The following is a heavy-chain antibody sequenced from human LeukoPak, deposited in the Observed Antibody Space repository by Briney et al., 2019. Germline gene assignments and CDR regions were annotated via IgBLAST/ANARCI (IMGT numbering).Heavy chain of an antibody. CDR2: IIPLYGTA. V-gene: IGHV1-69*13. CDR1: GGIFTSNS. CDR3: ARPKEGSNFYFYYMDV. J-gene: IGHJ6*03. Sequence: GASVKVSCKASGGIFTSNSISWVRQAPGQGLEWVGGIIPLYGTANYAQKFRDRVSITADESAGTVYMELSSLGSEDTAVYYCARPKEGSNFYFYYMDVWGTGTTVTVSS.